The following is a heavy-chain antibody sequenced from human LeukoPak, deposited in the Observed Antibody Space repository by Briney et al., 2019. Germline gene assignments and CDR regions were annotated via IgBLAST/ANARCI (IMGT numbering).Heavy chain of an antibody. Sequence: PGGSLRLSCEASGFTFRTYAMSWVRQAPGKGLVWVSRINTDGTTTTYADSVKGRFTISRDNAKNTPYLQMNSLRVDDTAVYYCAKSNWFDPWGQGTLVTVSS. CDR1: GFTFRTYA. CDR2: INTDGTTT. V-gene: IGHV3-74*01. J-gene: IGHJ5*02. CDR3: AKSNWFDP.